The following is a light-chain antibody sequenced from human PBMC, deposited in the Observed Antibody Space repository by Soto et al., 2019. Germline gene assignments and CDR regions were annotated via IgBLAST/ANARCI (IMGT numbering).Light chain of an antibody. Sequence: EIVMTQSPATLSVSPGERATLSCRASQSISSNVAWYQQKPGQAPRLLIYGASTRGTGIPARFSGGGSGTEFTLTISGLQSADFAVYYCQQHNNWPRSFGQGTKVEIK. J-gene: IGKJ1*01. V-gene: IGKV3-15*01. CDR2: GAS. CDR1: QSISSN. CDR3: QQHNNWPRS.